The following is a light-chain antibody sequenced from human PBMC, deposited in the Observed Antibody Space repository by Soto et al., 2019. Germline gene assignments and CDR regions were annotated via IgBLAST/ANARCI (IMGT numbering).Light chain of an antibody. Sequence: QSVLTQPPSASGSPGQSVPISCTGTSSDVGAYNYVSWYQQHPGKGPKLMIYEVSKRPSGVPDRFSGSKSGNTASLTVSGLQAEDETDYYCSSYAGSNTYVFGTGTKVTVL. CDR2: EVS. CDR3: SSYAGSNTYV. V-gene: IGLV2-8*01. J-gene: IGLJ1*01. CDR1: SSDVGAYNY.